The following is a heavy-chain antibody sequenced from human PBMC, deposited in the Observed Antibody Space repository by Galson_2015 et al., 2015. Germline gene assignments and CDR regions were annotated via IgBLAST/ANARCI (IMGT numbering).Heavy chain of an antibody. Sequence: SLRLSCAASGFTFSIYWVHWVRQAPGKGLEWLSRINGDGSSTSYADSVKGRFTISRDNAKNTLSLQMNSLRAEDSAVYYCTRGAYCSGGICYSCGDYWGQGTLVTVSS. CDR2: INGDGSST. V-gene: IGHV3-74*01. CDR3: TRGAYCSGGICYSCGDY. D-gene: IGHD2-15*01. CDR1: GFTFSIYW. J-gene: IGHJ4*02.